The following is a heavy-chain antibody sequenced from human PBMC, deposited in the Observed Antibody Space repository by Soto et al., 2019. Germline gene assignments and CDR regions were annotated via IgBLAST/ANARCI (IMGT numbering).Heavy chain of an antibody. D-gene: IGHD1-1*01. CDR2: IYYSGST. J-gene: IGHJ3*02. Sequence: SETLSLTCTVSGGSISSYYWSWIRQPPGKGLEWIGYIYYSGSTNYNPSLKSRVTISVDTSKNQFSLKLSSVTAADTAVYYCARKRGGAFDIWGQGTMVTVSS. V-gene: IGHV4-59*01. CDR3: ARKRGGAFDI. CDR1: GGSISSYY.